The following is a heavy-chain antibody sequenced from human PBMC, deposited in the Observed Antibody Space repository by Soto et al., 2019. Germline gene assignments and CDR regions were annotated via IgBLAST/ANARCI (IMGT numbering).Heavy chain of an antibody. V-gene: IGHV4-30-2*01. CDR2: VYLTGNT. J-gene: IGHJ5*02. D-gene: IGHD3-10*01. CDR3: AREGSFGSGTPWTFDP. CDR1: GGSIGSGGYS. Sequence: TLSLTCTVSGGSIGSGGYSWSWVRQPPGKGLEWIGCVYLTGNTYDNPSLRGRVTLLVDRPKNQFSLGLTSVTAADTAVYYCAREGSFGSGTPWTFDPPGQATLVTLST.